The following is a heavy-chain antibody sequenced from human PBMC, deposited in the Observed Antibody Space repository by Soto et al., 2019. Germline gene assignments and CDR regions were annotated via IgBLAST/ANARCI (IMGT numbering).Heavy chain of an antibody. V-gene: IGHV2-5*01. Sequence: QITLKESGPTLVKPTQTLTLTCTFSGFSLSTSGVGVGWIRQPPGKALEWLALIYWNDDKRYSPSLKSRLAITKDTSKNQVVLTMTKMDPVDTATYCCAHRSNLDFGYYYGMDVWGQGTTVTVSS. D-gene: IGHD1-1*01. CDR3: AHRSNLDFGYYYGMDV. CDR2: IYWNDDK. CDR1: GFSLSTSGVG. J-gene: IGHJ6*02.